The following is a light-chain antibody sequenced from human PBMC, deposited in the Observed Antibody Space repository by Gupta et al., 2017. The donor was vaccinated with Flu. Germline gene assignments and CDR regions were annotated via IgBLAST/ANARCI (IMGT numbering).Light chain of an antibody. CDR2: DDS. CDR1: NIASKR. Sequence: SYVLTQPPSVSVAPGHTARIPCGGDNIASKRVHWYQQKSGQAPLLVVYDDSVRPSGVPERFSGFNSGNTATLTISRVEVGDEADYHCQVWDRSSDHRVFGGGTKVTVL. J-gene: IGLJ3*02. CDR3: QVWDRSSDHRV. V-gene: IGLV3-21*02.